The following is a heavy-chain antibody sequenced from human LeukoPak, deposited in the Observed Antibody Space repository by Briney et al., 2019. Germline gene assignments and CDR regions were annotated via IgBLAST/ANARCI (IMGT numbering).Heavy chain of an antibody. D-gene: IGHD3-10*01. CDR2: IFPGDSDT. Sequence: GESLKISCKGSGYSFTIYWIGWVRQLPGKGLEWMGIIFPGDSDTTYSPSFQGQVTISADKSISTAYLQWSSLKASDTAMYYCARLTGDWFDPWGQGTLVTVSS. CDR1: GYSFTIYW. CDR3: ARLTGDWFDP. J-gene: IGHJ5*02. V-gene: IGHV5-51*01.